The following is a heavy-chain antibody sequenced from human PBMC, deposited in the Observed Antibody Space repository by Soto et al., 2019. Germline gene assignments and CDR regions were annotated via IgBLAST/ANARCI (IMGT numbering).Heavy chain of an antibody. CDR2: INHSGST. D-gene: IGHD4-17*01. V-gene: IGHV4-34*01. CDR1: GGSFSGYY. J-gene: IGHJ6*02. CDR3: ARARKSDYYYYYYGMDV. Sequence: GTLSLTCAVYGGSFSGYYWSWIRQPPGKGLEWIGEINHSGSTNYNPSLKSRVTISVDTSKNQFSLKLSSVTAADTAVYYCARARKSDYYYYYYGMDVWGQGTTVTVSS.